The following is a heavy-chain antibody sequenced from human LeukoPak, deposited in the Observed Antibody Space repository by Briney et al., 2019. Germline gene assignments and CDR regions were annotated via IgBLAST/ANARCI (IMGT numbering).Heavy chain of an antibody. Sequence: PGGSLRLSCTASGFTFSSTGMHWVRQAPGKGLEWVSYIRYDGNNKYYGDSVKGRLNVSRDNSKNTLYLQMNSLRVEDTAVYYCARTYNPDYWGQGTLVTVSS. D-gene: IGHD1-14*01. CDR3: ARTYNPDY. CDR1: GFTFSSTG. V-gene: IGHV3-30*02. J-gene: IGHJ4*02. CDR2: IRYDGNNK.